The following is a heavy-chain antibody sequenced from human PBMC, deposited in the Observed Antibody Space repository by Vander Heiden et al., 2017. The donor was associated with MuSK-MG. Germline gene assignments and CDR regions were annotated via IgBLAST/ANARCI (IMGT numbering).Heavy chain of an antibody. Sequence: QVTLKESGPVLVKPTETLTLTRTAPGFSLSNARMGVSWSRQPPGKALEWLAHIFSNDEKSYSTSLKSRLTISKDTSKSQVVLTMTNMDPVDTATYYCARIQDGYTYGRYDYWGQGTLVTVSS. CDR2: IFSNDEK. CDR1: GFSLSNARMG. CDR3: ARIQDGYTYGRYDY. V-gene: IGHV2-26*01. D-gene: IGHD5-18*01. J-gene: IGHJ4*02.